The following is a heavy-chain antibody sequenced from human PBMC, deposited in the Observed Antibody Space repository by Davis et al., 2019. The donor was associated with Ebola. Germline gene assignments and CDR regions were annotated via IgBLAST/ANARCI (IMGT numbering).Heavy chain of an antibody. D-gene: IGHD1-1*01. J-gene: IGHJ6*02. CDR3: ARQVQLERDYYYYGMDV. V-gene: IGHV1-2*04. CDR2: INPNSGGT. Sequence: ASVKVSCKASGYTFTGYYMHWVRQAPGQGLEWMGWINPNSGGTNYAQKFQGWVTMTRDTSISTAYMELSRLRSDDTAVYYCARQVQLERDYYYYGMDVWGQGTTVTVSS. CDR1: GYTFTGYY.